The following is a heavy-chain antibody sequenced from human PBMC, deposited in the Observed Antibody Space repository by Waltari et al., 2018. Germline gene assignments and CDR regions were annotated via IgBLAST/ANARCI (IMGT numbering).Heavy chain of an antibody. CDR2: VYPAASNT. CDR3: TRVDYVGKTVA. J-gene: IGHJ4*02. V-gene: IGHV5-51*03. D-gene: IGHD3-16*01. CDR1: GYSFTSYW. Sequence: EVQLVQSGPEVKKPGDSLKISCKASGYSFTSYWIGWVRQMPGKGLEWMGIVYPAASNTKYSPSFQGQVTISADKSTNTAYVQWDSLKASDTAMYFCTRVDYVGKTVAWGQGTRVTVS.